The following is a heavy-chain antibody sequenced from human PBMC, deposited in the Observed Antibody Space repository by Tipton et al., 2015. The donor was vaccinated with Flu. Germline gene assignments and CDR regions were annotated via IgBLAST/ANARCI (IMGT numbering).Heavy chain of an antibody. CDR3: ANARNYGSGRSYYFAY. V-gene: IGHV4-38-2*01. J-gene: IGHJ4*01. CDR2: IDHSGNT. D-gene: IGHD3-10*01. CDR1: GYSIISSYY. Sequence: ILSLTCDVSGYSIISSYYWGWIRQPPGKGLEWIGSIDHSGNTYYNPSLKWRVSMSVDTSKNQFSLKLDSMTAADTAVYYCANARNYGSGRSYYFAYWGHGTLVTVSS.